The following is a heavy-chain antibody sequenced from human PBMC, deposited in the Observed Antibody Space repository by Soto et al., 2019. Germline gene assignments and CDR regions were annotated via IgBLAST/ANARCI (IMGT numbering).Heavy chain of an antibody. CDR1: GFTFSSYS. CDR2: ICYDGSYI. Sequence: GGSLRLSCAASGFTFSSYSMNWVRQAPGKGLEWVSFICYDGSYIYYADSVKGLFTISRDISKNSLYLQMNSLRAEDTAVYYCARDIGTSGGSAFDMWGQGTMVTVSS. CDR3: ARDIGTSGGSAFDM. J-gene: IGHJ3*02. D-gene: IGHD1-7*01. V-gene: IGHV3-33*08.